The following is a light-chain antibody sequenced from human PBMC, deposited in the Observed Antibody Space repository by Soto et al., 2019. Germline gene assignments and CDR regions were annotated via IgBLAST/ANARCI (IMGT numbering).Light chain of an antibody. J-gene: IGLJ2*01. Sequence: SALTQVASVSASPGQSITISCTGTSSDVGGHNYVSWYQQHPGKAPKLMIYNVDYRPSGVSNRFSGSKSGTTASLTISGLPDEDEANYYCSSYADSSTVVFGGGTKLTVL. CDR2: NVD. V-gene: IGLV2-14*03. CDR1: SSDVGGHNY. CDR3: SSYADSSTVV.